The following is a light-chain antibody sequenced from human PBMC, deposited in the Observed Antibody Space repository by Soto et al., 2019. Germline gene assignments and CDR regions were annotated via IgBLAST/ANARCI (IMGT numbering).Light chain of an antibody. J-gene: IGKJ1*01. CDR1: QSITRH. CDR2: AAS. V-gene: IGKV1-39*01. CDR3: QQTYSFPWT. Sequence: DIQMTQSPSSLSASVGDRVTITCRASQSITRHLNWYQQKPGKAPTLLIYAASSLQTGVPSRFSGSGSGTDFTPTISSLQPEDFATYYCQQTYSFPWTFGQGTKVDI.